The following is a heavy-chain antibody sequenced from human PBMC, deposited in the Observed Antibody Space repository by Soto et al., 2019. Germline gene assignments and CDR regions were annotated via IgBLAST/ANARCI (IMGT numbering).Heavy chain of an antibody. CDR2: IYPGDSDT. V-gene: IGHV5-51*01. CDR3: ARLYYYDSSGPGAFDI. Sequence: GESLKISCKGSGYSFTSYWXGWVRQMPGKGLEWMGIIYPGDSDTRYSPSFQGQVTISADKSISTAYLQWSSLKASDTAMYYCARLYYYDSSGPGAFDIWGQGTMVTVSS. CDR1: GYSFTSYW. D-gene: IGHD3-22*01. J-gene: IGHJ3*02.